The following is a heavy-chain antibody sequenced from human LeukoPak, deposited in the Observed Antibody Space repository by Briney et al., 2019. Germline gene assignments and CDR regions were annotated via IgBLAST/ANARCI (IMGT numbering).Heavy chain of an antibody. V-gene: IGHV4-34*01. CDR3: ARASDTVWFGESNEFNWFDP. CDR2: INHSGST. D-gene: IGHD3-10*01. J-gene: IGHJ5*02. CDR1: GGSLSGYY. Sequence: PSGTLSLTCAVYGGSLSGYYWSWIRQPPGKGLEWIGEINHSGSTNYNPSLKSRVTISVDTSKNQFSLKLSSVTAADTAVYYCARASDTVWFGESNEFNWFDPWGQGTLVTVSS.